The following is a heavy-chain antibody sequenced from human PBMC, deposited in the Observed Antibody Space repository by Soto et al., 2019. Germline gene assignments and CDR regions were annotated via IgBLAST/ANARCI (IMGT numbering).Heavy chain of an antibody. Sequence: PGGSLRLSCAASGFTFSSYTMNWVRQAPGKGLEWVSSISSSSSYIYYADPMKGRFTISRDNAKNSLYLQMNRLRAEDTALYFCARSGYCSGSSCYSDYWGLGALVTVSS. J-gene: IGHJ4*02. CDR1: GFTFSSYT. CDR2: ISSSSSYI. V-gene: IGHV3-21*01. CDR3: ARSGYCSGSSCYSDY. D-gene: IGHD2-15*01.